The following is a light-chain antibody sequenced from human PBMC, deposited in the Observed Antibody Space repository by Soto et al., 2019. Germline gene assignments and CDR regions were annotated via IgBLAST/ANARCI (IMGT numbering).Light chain of an antibody. CDR2: GAS. CDR1: QSVSSK. CDR3: QQYGSSLT. Sequence: EMVMTLAPGTLSVSPVERATLSCRASQSVSSKLAWYQQKPGQAPRLLIYGASSRPTGIPDRFSGSGSGTDYTLTINRLEPEDSAVYYCQQYGSSLTFGGGTKVDIK. J-gene: IGKJ4*01. V-gene: IGKV3-20*01.